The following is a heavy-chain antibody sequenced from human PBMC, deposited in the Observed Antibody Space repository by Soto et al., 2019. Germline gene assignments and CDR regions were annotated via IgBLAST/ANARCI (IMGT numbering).Heavy chain of an antibody. D-gene: IGHD3-3*01. Sequence: QVQLQESGPGLVKPSETLSLTCTVSGGSVSSGSYYWSWIRQPPGKGLEWIGYIYYSGSTNYNPSLKSRFTIAVDTSKNQFSLKLSSVTAADTAVYYCATNYDFWGGAEMVNFQHWGQGTLVTVSS. J-gene: IGHJ1*01. CDR1: GGSVSSGSYY. V-gene: IGHV4-61*01. CDR3: ATNYDFWGGAEMVNFQH. CDR2: IYYSGST.